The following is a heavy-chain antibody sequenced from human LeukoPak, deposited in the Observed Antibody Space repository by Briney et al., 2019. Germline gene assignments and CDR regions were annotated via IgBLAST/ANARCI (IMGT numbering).Heavy chain of an antibody. J-gene: IGHJ4*02. Sequence: GGSLRLSCAASGFTFSSTSMSWVRQAPGKGLEWVSTISSSGGSTHYVDSVKGRFTISRDNSKNTLYLQMNSLRAEDTAVYCCAKDTHFDYWGQGTLVTVSS. CDR2: ISSSGGST. V-gene: IGHV3-23*01. CDR3: AKDTHFDY. CDR1: GFTFSSTS.